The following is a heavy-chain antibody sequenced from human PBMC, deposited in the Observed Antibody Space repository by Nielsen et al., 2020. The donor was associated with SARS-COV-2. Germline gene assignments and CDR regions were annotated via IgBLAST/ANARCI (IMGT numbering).Heavy chain of an antibody. J-gene: IGHJ5*02. CDR1: GGSISSSNW. CDR2: IYHSGST. CDR3: ATLSSSSSLNWFDP. D-gene: IGHD6-6*01. V-gene: IGHV4-4*02. Sequence: SETLSPTCAVSGGSISSSNWWSWVRQPPGKGLEWIGEIYHSGSTNYNPSLKSRVTISVDTSKNQFSLKLSSVTAADTAVYYCATLSSSSSLNWFDPWGQGTLVTVSS.